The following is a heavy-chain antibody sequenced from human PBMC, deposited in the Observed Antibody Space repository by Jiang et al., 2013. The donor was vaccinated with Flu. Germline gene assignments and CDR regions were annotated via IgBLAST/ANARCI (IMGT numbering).Heavy chain of an antibody. J-gene: IGHJ2*01. CDR3: AGDRKDGIGAPGPTPNWYFDL. D-gene: IGHD3-3*01. V-gene: IGHV4-61*01. CDR1: GGSVTTDNYS. Sequence: QLVESGPGLVKPSETLSLTCVVSGGSVTTDNYSWTWIRQPPGGGLEWIGFIYHTGSTYYSPSLKSRVTISVDTSKNQFSLRLTSVTAADAAVYFCAGDRKDGIGAPGPTPNWYFDLWGRGTQVTVSS. CDR2: IYHTGST.